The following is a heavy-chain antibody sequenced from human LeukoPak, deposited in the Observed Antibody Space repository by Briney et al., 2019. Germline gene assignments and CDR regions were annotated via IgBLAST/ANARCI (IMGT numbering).Heavy chain of an antibody. V-gene: IGHV3-53*01. Sequence: GGSLRLSCAASGFTVSSNYMSWVRQAPGKGLEWISVIYSGGSTYYADPVKGRFTISRDNSKNTLYLQMNSLRAEDTAVYYCARVFKAMRRAAGSYSFFYYFDYWGQGTLVTVSS. CDR3: ARVFKAMRRAAGSYSFFYYFDY. D-gene: IGHD1-26*01. CDR1: GFTVSSNY. CDR2: IYSGGST. J-gene: IGHJ4*02.